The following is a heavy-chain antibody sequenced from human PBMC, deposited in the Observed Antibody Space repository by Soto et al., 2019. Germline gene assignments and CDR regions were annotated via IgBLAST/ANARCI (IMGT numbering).Heavy chain of an antibody. CDR1: GGSISISNW. CDR3: ARGYCSSTSCYGWFDP. CDR2: IYHSGST. V-gene: IGHV4-4*02. D-gene: IGHD2-2*01. J-gene: IGHJ5*02. Sequence: PSETLSLTCPVSGGSISISNWCGCVRQPAGKGLEWIGEIYHSGSTNYNPSLKSRVTISVDKSKNQFSLKLSSVTAADTAVYYCARGYCSSTSCYGWFDPWGQGTLVTVSS.